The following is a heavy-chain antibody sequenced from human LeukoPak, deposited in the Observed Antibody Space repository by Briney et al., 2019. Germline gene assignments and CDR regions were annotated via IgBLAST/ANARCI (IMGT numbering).Heavy chain of an antibody. D-gene: IGHD1-1*01. J-gene: IGHJ4*02. CDR1: GFTFSNYA. V-gene: IGHV3-21*01. CDR2: ITSSSSSI. CDR3: ANTKQFEY. Sequence: PGGSLRLSCAAPGFTFSNYAMNWVRQAPGKGLEWVSSITSSSSSIYYADSVKGRFTISRDNAKNSLYLQMNSLRAEDTAVYYCANTKQFEYWGQGTLVTVSS.